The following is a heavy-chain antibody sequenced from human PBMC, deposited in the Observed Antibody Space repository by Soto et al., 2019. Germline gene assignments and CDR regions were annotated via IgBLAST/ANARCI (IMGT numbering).Heavy chain of an antibody. CDR2: IYYSGST. D-gene: IGHD6-13*01. V-gene: IGHV4-59*01. Sequence: SVTLSLTCTVPGGSISSYYWSWIRQPPGKGLEWIGYIYYSGSTNYNPSLKRRVTISVDTSKNQFSLKLSSVTAADTAVYYCARGIAAGDSTDWFEPWGQGTLVTVS. J-gene: IGHJ5*02. CDR1: GGSISSYY. CDR3: ARGIAAGDSTDWFEP.